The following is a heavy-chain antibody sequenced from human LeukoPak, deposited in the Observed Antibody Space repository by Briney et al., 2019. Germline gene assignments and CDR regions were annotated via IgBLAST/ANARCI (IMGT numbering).Heavy chain of an antibody. V-gene: IGHV4-59*01. J-gene: IGHJ2*01. D-gene: IGHD3-3*01. Sequence: SETLSLTCTVSGGSISSYYWSRIRQPPGKGLEWIGYIYYSGSTNYNPSLKSRVTISVDTSKNQFSLKLSSVTAADTAVYYCARAGTPYDFWSGNAYWYFDLWGRGTLVTVSS. CDR2: IYYSGST. CDR3: ARAGTPYDFWSGNAYWYFDL. CDR1: GGSISSYY.